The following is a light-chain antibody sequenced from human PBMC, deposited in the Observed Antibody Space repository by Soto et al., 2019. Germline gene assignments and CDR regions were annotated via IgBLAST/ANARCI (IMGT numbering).Light chain of an antibody. Sequence: DIQMTQSPSTLSASVGDRVTITCRASQSITSWLAWYQQQPGKAPKLLIYDASSLASGVTSRFSGSGSGTEFTLTISSLQPDDFATYYCQQYSSYPLTFGGGTKVEIK. J-gene: IGKJ4*01. CDR3: QQYSSYPLT. CDR1: QSITSW. CDR2: DAS. V-gene: IGKV1-5*01.